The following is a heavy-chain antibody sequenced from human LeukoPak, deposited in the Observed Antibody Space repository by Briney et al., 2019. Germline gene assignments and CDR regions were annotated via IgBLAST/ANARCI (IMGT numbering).Heavy chain of an antibody. V-gene: IGHV1-2*02. CDR2: INPNSGGA. Sequence: GASVKVSCKASGYTFTGYYMHWVRQAPGQGLEWMGWINPNSGGANYAQKFQGRVTMTRDTSISTAYMELSRLRSDDTAVYYCARGGGSGWYRGYYYYMDVWGKGTTVTVSS. J-gene: IGHJ6*03. CDR1: GYTFTGYY. D-gene: IGHD6-19*01. CDR3: ARGGGSGWYRGYYYYMDV.